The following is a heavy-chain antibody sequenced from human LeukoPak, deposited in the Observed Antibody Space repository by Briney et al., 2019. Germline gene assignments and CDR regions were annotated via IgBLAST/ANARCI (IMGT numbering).Heavy chain of an antibody. CDR3: ASRGRIFIVPYASDI. V-gene: IGHV3-66*01. J-gene: IGHJ3*02. CDR1: GFTFSSYS. Sequence: GGSLRLSCAASGFTFSSYSMNWVRQAPGKGLEWVSVIYSGGSTYYADSVKGRFTISRDNSKNTLYLQMNSLRAEDTAVYYCASRGRIFIVPYASDIWGQGTMVTVSS. D-gene: IGHD3-10*01. CDR2: IYSGGST.